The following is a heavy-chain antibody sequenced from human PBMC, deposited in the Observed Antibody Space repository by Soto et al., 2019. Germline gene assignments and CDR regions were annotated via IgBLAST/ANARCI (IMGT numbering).Heavy chain of an antibody. CDR1: GGSMSSHY. J-gene: IGHJ4*02. Sequence: PSETLSLTCTVSGGSMSSHYWTWLRQPPGKGLEWIGYISYSGSSYYKPSLKSRVTISADTSRNQFSLRLTSVIAADTAVYFCARADPDASVGFWGQGTLVTVSS. V-gene: IGHV4-59*11. D-gene: IGHD3-16*01. CDR3: ARADPDASVGF. CDR2: ISYSGSS.